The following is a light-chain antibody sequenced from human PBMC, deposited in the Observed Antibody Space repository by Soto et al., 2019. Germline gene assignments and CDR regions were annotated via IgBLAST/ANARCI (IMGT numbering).Light chain of an antibody. J-gene: IGLJ1*01. CDR3: APWDDSLNGLYV. Sequence: QSVLTQPPSASGTPGQRVTFSCSGSSSNIGSNTVDWYQQLSGTAPKLLIYSNNQRPSGVPDRFSGSKSGTSASLAISGLQTEDEADYYCAPWDDSLNGLYVFGTGTKLTVL. V-gene: IGLV1-44*01. CDR1: SSNIGSNT. CDR2: SNN.